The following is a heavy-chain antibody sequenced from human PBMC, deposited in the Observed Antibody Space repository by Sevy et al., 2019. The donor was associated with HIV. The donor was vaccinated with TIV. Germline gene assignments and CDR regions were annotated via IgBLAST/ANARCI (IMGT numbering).Heavy chain of an antibody. D-gene: IGHD3-3*01. J-gene: IGHJ3*02. CDR3: ARDRWSASAGARRAFDM. V-gene: IGHV3-11*01. Sequence: GGSLRLSCAASGFTFSHYYMSWIRQAPGKGLEWISYISTAASPIYYADSVKGRFTISRDNANTSLYLQMNSLRVEDTAVYYCARDRWSASAGARRAFDMWGQGTMVTVSS. CDR1: GFTFSHYY. CDR2: ISTAASPI.